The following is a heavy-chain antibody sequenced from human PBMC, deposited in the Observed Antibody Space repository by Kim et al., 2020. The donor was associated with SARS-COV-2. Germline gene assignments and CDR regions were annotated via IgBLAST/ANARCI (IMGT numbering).Heavy chain of an antibody. J-gene: IGHJ4*02. Sequence: GGSLRLSCAASGFTFSSYSMNWVRQAPGKGLEWVSSISSSSSYIYYADSVKGRFTISRDNAKNSLYLQMNSLRAEDTAVYYCASSYSSGWPYFDYWGQGTLVTVSS. V-gene: IGHV3-21*01. D-gene: IGHD6-19*01. CDR3: ASSYSSGWPYFDY. CDR2: ISSSSSYI. CDR1: GFTFSSYS.